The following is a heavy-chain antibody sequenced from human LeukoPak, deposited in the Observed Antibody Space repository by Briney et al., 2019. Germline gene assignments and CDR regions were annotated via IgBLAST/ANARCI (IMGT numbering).Heavy chain of an antibody. Sequence: ASVKVSCKASGGTFSSYAISWVRQAPGQGLEWMGGIIPIFGTANYAQKFQGRVTITADKSTSTAYMELSSLRSEDTAVYYCARDTHDPGIQLWWFDPWGQGTLVTVSS. D-gene: IGHD5-18*01. CDR2: IIPIFGTA. CDR1: GGTFSSYA. J-gene: IGHJ5*02. V-gene: IGHV1-69*06. CDR3: ARDTHDPGIQLWWFDP.